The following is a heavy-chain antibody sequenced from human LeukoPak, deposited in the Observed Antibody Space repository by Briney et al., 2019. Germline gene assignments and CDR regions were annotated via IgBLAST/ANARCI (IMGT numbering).Heavy chain of an antibody. CDR1: GFTVSGNY. V-gene: IGHV3-53*01. D-gene: IGHD5-12*01. J-gene: IGHJ4*02. CDR2: IYTAGST. Sequence: PGGSLRLSCAASGFTVSGNYMSWVRQAPGKGLEWVSVIYTAGSTSYADSVKGRITTSRDNSKNTLYLQMNSLRAEDTAVYYCAKDQWLLWGQGTLVTVSS. CDR3: AKDQWLL.